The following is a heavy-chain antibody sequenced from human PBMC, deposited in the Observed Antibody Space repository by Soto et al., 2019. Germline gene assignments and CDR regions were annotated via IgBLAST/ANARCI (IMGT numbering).Heavy chain of an antibody. Sequence: QVQLVQSGAEVKKPGSSVKVSCKASGGTFSSYAISWVRQAPGQGLEWMGGIIPIFGTANYAQKFQGRATITADESTSTAYMELSSLRSEDTAVYYCAREKLTGDGGYYYYGMDVWGQGTTVTVSS. CDR3: AREKLTGDGGYYYYGMDV. J-gene: IGHJ6*02. V-gene: IGHV1-69*01. D-gene: IGHD7-27*01. CDR1: GGTFSSYA. CDR2: IIPIFGTA.